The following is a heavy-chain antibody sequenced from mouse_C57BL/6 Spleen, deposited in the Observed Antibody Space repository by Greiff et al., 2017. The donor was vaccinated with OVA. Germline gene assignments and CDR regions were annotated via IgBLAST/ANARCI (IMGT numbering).Heavy chain of an antibody. V-gene: IGHV1-64*01. J-gene: IGHJ4*01. Sequence: QVQLQQPGAELVKPGASVKLSCKASGYTFTSYWMHWVKQRPGQGLEWIGMIHPNSGSTNYNEKFKSKATLTVDKSSSTAYMQLSSLTSEDSAVYYCARREAVGYGNYDAMDYWGQGTSVTVSS. D-gene: IGHD2-10*02. CDR3: ARREAVGYGNYDAMDY. CDR1: GYTFTSYW. CDR2: IHPNSGST.